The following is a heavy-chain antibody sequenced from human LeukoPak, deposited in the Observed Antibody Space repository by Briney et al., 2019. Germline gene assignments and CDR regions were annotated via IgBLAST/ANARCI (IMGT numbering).Heavy chain of an antibody. D-gene: IGHD2-15*01. CDR2: IYTSGST. CDR3: ARGGYCSGGSCYYGEFY. Sequence: SETLSLTCTVSGGSLSSYYWSWIRQPAGKGLEWIGRIYTSGSTNYNPSLKSRVTMSVDTSKNQFSLKLSSVTAADTAVYYCARGGYCSGGSCYYGEFYWGQGTLVTVSS. CDR1: GGSLSSYY. V-gene: IGHV4-4*07. J-gene: IGHJ4*02.